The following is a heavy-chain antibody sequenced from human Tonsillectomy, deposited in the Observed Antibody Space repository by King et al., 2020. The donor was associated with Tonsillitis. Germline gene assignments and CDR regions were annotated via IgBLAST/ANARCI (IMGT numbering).Heavy chain of an antibody. J-gene: IGHJ3*01. CDR1: GDSVSSNSAA. D-gene: IGHD2-15*01. Sequence: VQLQQSGPGLVKPSQTLSLTCAISGDSVSSNSAAWNWIRQSPSRGLEWLGRTYYRSTWNNDYAASVKSRITINPDTSKNQFSLQLASVTPEDTAVYFCARAARASTGVVDFDLWGQGTMVTVSS. CDR3: ARAARASTGVVDFDL. CDR2: TYYRSTWNN. V-gene: IGHV6-1*01.